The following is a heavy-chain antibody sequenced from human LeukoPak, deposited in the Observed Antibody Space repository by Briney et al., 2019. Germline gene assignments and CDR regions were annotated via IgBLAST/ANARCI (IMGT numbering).Heavy chain of an antibody. CDR2: LYAGGES. J-gene: IGHJ4*02. CDR1: GFAVKSSY. D-gene: IGHD3-10*01. Sequence: PGGSLRLSCAASGFAVKSSYMNWVRQAPGKGLEWASVLYAGGESYYADSVLGRFTISRDNSNNTVFLEMNSLTADDTAVYFCARDSAGNQYSSGNFDLWGQETLVTVSS. CDR3: ARDSAGNQYSSGNFDL. V-gene: IGHV3-53*01.